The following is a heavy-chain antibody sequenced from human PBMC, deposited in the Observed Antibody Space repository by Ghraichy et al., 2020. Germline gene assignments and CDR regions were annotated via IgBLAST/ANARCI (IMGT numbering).Heavy chain of an antibody. CDR1: GGSISSYY. CDR2: IYTSGST. D-gene: IGHD1-26*01. Sequence: SETLSLTCTVSGGSISSYYWSWIRQPAGKGLEWIGRIYTSGSTNYNPSLKSRVTMSVDTSKNQFSLKLSSVTAADTAVYYCARDPFASWAGSYHAFDLWGRGTLVTVSS. V-gene: IGHV4-4*07. CDR3: ARDPFASWAGSYHAFDL. J-gene: IGHJ2*01.